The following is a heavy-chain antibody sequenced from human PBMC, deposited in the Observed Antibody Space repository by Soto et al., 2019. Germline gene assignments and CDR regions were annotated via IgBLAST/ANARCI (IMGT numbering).Heavy chain of an antibody. D-gene: IGHD3-22*01. CDR2: FSASVGST. Sequence: EVQLLESGGGLVQPGGSQRLSCAASGFTFSSYAMSWVRQAPGKGLEWVSAFSASVGSTFYADSVKGRFTISRDNSKNTLYLQMNSLRAEDTAVYYCARVPYESSAYTYRYFDLWGRGTLVTVSS. J-gene: IGHJ2*01. CDR1: GFTFSSYA. CDR3: ARVPYESSAYTYRYFDL. V-gene: IGHV3-23*01.